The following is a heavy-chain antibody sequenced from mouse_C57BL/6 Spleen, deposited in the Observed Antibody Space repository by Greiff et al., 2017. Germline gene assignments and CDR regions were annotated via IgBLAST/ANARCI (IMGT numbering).Heavy chain of an antibody. J-gene: IGHJ2*01. Sequence: QVQLQQSGAELVMPGASVKLSCKASGYTFTSYWMHWVKQRPGQGLEWIGEIDPSDSYTNYNQKFKGKSTLTVDKSSSTAYMQLSSLTSEDSAVYYCARWGSLDYWGQGTTLTVSS. V-gene: IGHV1-69*01. CDR3: ARWGSLDY. D-gene: IGHD1-1*02. CDR2: IDPSDSYT. CDR1: GYTFTSYW.